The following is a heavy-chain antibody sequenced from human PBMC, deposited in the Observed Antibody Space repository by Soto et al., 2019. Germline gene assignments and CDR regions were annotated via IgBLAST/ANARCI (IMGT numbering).Heavy chain of an antibody. J-gene: IGHJ4*02. V-gene: IGHV4-30-4*01. D-gene: IGHD3-10*02. CDR1: GGSISSGDYY. Sequence: PSETLSLTCTVSGGSISSGDYYWSWIRQPPGKGLEWIGYIYYSGSTYYNPSLKSRVTISVDTSKNQFSLKLSSVTAAGTAVYYCARVNAVRGVSTYYFDYWGQGTLVTVSS. CDR3: ARVNAVRGVSTYYFDY. CDR2: IYYSGST.